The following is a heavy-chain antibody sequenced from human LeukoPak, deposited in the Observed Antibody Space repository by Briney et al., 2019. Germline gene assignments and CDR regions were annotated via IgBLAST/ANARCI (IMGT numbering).Heavy chain of an antibody. J-gene: IGHJ4*02. D-gene: IGHD1-26*01. Sequence: GGSLRPSCAASGFTFSSYAMHWVRQAPGKGLEWVAVISYDGSNKYYADSVKGRFTISRDNSENALYLQMNSLRAEDTAVYYCARRSGSFVWGQGTLVTVSS. CDR3: ARRSGSFV. CDR2: ISYDGSNK. V-gene: IGHV3-30-3*01. CDR1: GFTFSSYA.